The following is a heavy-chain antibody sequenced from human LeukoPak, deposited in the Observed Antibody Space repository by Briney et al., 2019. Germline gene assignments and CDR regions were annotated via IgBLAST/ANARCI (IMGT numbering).Heavy chain of an antibody. J-gene: IGHJ4*02. Sequence: GGSLRPSCAASGFTFSDYSMNWVRQAPGKGLEWVSSIFRRNSYIYYSDSVKGRFTISRDDAKNSLYLQMNSLRADDTAMYYCARVSRVAYSSSWYLDYWGQGTLVTVSS. CDR2: IFRRNSYI. CDR1: GFTFSDYS. V-gene: IGHV3-21*06. CDR3: ARVSRVAYSSSWYLDY. D-gene: IGHD6-13*01.